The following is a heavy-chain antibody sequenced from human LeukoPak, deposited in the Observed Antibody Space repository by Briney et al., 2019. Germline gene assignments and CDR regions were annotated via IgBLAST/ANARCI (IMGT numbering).Heavy chain of an antibody. D-gene: IGHD6-19*01. CDR2: IYPSGST. J-gene: IGHJ5*02. V-gene: IGHV4-4*02. CDR3: ARQSEVAGTQWFDP. CDR1: GASIGSSHW. Sequence: SGTLSLTCTVSGASIGSSHWWTWVRQPPGRGLEWIGEIYPSGSTAYNLSLKSRVTLSLDKSNNQFSLDLTSVTAADTAVYFCARQSEVAGTQWFDPWGQGTLVTVSS.